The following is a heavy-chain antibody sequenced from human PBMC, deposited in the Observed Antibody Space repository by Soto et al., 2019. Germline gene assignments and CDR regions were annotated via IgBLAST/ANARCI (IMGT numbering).Heavy chain of an antibody. V-gene: IGHV3-11*01. D-gene: IGHD2-21*01. J-gene: IGHJ3*02. CDR1: GFTFSDYY. CDR2: ISSSGSTI. CDR3: ARDYHRAVITAGGAFDI. Sequence: QVQLVESGGGLVKPGGSLRLSCAASGFTFSDYYMSWIRQAPGKGLEWVSYISSSGSTIYYADSVKGRFTISRDNAKNSLYLQMNSLRAEATAVYYWARDYHRAVITAGGAFDIWGQGTMVTVSS.